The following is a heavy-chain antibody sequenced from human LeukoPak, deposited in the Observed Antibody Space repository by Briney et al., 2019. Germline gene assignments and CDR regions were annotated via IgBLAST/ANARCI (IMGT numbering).Heavy chain of an antibody. CDR1: GFTFSSYG. J-gene: IGHJ4*02. CDR2: MWYDGSRK. D-gene: IGHD3-10*01. V-gene: IGHV3-33*01. Sequence: PGGSLRLSCAASGFTFSSYGMHWVRQAPGKGLEWVAIMWYDGSRKYYADSVEGRFTISRDNSKNTLYLQMNSLRAEDTAVYFCAREAVSYFYFDYWGQGTLVTVSS. CDR3: AREAVSYFYFDY.